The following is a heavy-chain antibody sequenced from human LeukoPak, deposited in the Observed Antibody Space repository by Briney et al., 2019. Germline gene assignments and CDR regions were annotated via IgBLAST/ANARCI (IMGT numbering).Heavy chain of an antibody. J-gene: IGHJ5*02. CDR2: IYNSGRS. CDR1: GDSISSGY. D-gene: IGHD2-8*02. Sequence: PSETLSLTCSVSGDSISSGYCSWIRPPPGKGPELIAYIYNSGRSNYNPSLKSRVTISLDTSKNQFSLKLSSVTAADTAVYYCAGGSGASWFDPWGQGTLVTVSS. V-gene: IGHV4-59*01. CDR3: AGGSGASWFDP.